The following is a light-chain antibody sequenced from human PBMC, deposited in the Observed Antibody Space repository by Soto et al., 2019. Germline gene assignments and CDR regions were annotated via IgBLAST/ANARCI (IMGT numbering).Light chain of an antibody. Sequence: EIVMTQSPATLSVSPGERATLSYRASQSVSSNLAWYQQKPGQAPRLLIYGASTRATGMPARFSGSGSGTEFTLTISSLQSEDFAVYYCQQYNNWPLTFGGGTKVDIK. CDR3: QQYNNWPLT. CDR2: GAS. CDR1: QSVSSN. V-gene: IGKV3-15*01. J-gene: IGKJ4*01.